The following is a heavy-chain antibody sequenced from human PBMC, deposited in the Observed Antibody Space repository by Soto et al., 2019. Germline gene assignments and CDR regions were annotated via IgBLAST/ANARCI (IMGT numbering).Heavy chain of an antibody. CDR1: GYTFTSYD. CDR2: INPSGGST. V-gene: IGHV1-46*01. CDR3: ARVGRVETAPYYFDY. J-gene: IGHJ4*02. Sequence: ASVKVSCKASGYTFTSYDMHWVRHAPGQGLEWMGIINPSGGSTSYAQKFQGRVTMTRDTSTSTVYMELSSLRSEDTAVYYCARVGRVETAPYYFDYWGQGTLVTVSS. D-gene: IGHD1-1*01.